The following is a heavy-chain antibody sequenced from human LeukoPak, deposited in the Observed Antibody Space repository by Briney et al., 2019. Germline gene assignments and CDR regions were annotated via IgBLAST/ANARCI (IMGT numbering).Heavy chain of an antibody. V-gene: IGHV1-2*02. D-gene: IGHD1-26*01. CDR1: GYTFTSYG. CDR2: INPKNAAT. Sequence: VASVKVSCKASGYTFTSYGISWVRQAPGQGLEWMGWINPKNAATNYGQRFQGRVTMTRDTSTGTVYMELNTLRSDDTAVYYCARGRELVVDAFDIWGQGTMVAVSS. J-gene: IGHJ3*02. CDR3: ARGRELVVDAFDI.